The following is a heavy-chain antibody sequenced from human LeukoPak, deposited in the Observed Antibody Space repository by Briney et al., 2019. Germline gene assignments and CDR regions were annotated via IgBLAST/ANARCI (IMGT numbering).Heavy chain of an antibody. CDR2: MYYSSGNT. D-gene: IGHD3-22*01. Sequence: ASETLSLTCTVSGVSISSSTYYWGWIRQPPGKGLEWIGSMYYSSGNTYYNPSLKSRVTISVDTSKNQFSLKLSSVTAADTAVYYCARGLAGYYDRVDAFDIWGQGTMVTVSS. J-gene: IGHJ3*02. CDR3: ARGLAGYYDRVDAFDI. V-gene: IGHV4-39*07. CDR1: GVSISSSTYY.